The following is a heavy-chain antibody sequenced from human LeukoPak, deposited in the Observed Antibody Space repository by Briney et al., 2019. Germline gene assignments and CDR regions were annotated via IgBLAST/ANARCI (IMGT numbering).Heavy chain of an antibody. V-gene: IGHV4-31*03. CDR1: GGSISSGGYY. CDR2: IYYSGST. CDR3: AWGGSYCSSTSCLERYFDY. Sequence: SETLSLTCTVSGGSISSGGYYWSWIRQHPGKGLEWIGYIYYSGSTYYNPSLKSRVTISVDTSKNQFSLKLSSVTAADTAVYYCAWGGSYCSSTSCLERYFDYWGQGTLVTVSS. D-gene: IGHD2-2*01. J-gene: IGHJ4*02.